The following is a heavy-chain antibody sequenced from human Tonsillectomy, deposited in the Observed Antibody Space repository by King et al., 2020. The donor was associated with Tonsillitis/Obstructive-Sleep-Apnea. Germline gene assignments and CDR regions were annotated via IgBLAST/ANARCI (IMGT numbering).Heavy chain of an antibody. Sequence: QLQESGPGLVKPSETLSLTCTVSGGSITSSSYYWDWVRQPPGKGQEWIGGIYYTGRTYYTPSLKSRVTMSVDTSKNQFSLKLSSVTAADTAVYYCVRQGGSGWYYFDYWGQGTLVTVSS. CDR2: IYYTGRT. V-gene: IGHV4-39*01. CDR1: GGSITSSSYY. CDR3: VRQGGSGWYYFDY. J-gene: IGHJ4*02. D-gene: IGHD6-19*01.